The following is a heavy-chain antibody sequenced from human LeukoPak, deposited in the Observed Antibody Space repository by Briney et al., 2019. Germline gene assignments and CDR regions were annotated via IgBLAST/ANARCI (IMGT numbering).Heavy chain of an antibody. D-gene: IGHD3-22*01. J-gene: IGHJ2*01. CDR2: IYSNGIT. V-gene: IGHV4-4*08. CDR1: GGSIFSYY. CDR3: ARRAYYDTSGYYPASGYFDI. Sequence: PSETLSLTCTVSGGSIFSYYFNWIRQPPGKGLEWIGYIYSNGITNYNPSLRSRGTISIATSKNQFSLRLRSVTAADTAIYYCARRAYYDTSGYYPASGYFDIWGRGTLVTVSS.